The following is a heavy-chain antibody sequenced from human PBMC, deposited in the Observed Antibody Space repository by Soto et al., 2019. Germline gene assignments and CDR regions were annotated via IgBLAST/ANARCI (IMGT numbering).Heavy chain of an antibody. V-gene: IGHV4-59*12. CDR3: ARATRSFMHV. J-gene: IGHJ6*02. CDR2: IYHMGST. CDR1: GDPFVDYN. Sequence: QVQRKGSAPGLGKPSGTLSLTCVVSGDPFVDYNWSGSRQPPGKGLGWIGYIYHMGSTYYNPSLKSRVTISVDTSKNQFSLKLRSLTAADTAVYYCARATRSFMHVWGQGTTVTVSS.